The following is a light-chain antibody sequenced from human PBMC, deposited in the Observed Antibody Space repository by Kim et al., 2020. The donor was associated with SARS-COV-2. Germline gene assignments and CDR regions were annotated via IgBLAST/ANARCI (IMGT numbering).Light chain of an antibody. CDR1: QSVSIY. CDR3: QQRSHWSLT. Sequence: IVLTQSPATLSLSPGERVTLSCRASQSVSIYLAWYQQKPGQAPRLLISDASNRATGIPARFSGSGSGTDFALTISSLEPEDFAIYYCQQRSHWSLTFGGGTKVDIK. J-gene: IGKJ4*01. V-gene: IGKV3-11*01. CDR2: DAS.